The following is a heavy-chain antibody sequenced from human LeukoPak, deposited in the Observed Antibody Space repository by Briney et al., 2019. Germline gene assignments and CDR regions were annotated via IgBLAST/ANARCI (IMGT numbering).Heavy chain of an antibody. CDR2: ISGSTGST. V-gene: IGHV3-23*01. D-gene: IGHD3-10*01. CDR1: GFPFSSDA. Sequence: GGSLRLSCAGSGFPFSSDAMNWVRQAPGKGLEWVASISGSTGSTQYADSVKGRFTVSRDNSKNTLYLQMNSLRPEDTAIYYCAREGYYGSGSPPSLYFDYWGQGTLVTVSS. J-gene: IGHJ4*02. CDR3: AREGYYGSGSPPSLYFDY.